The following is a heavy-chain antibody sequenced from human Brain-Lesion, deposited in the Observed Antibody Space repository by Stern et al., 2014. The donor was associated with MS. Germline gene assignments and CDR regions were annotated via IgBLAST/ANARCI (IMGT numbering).Heavy chain of an antibody. CDR1: GGSISSSNW. Sequence: VQLVESGPGLVKPSGTLSLTCAVSGGSISSSNWWSWVRQSPGKGLEWIGESDHSGSTIYNPSLKSRVTVSVDKSQNRFSLNLRFVTAADTAVYFCARFPASRPHVFDSWGQGALVTVSS. CDR3: ARFPASRPHVFDS. J-gene: IGHJ4*02. V-gene: IGHV4-4*02. D-gene: IGHD6-13*01. CDR2: SDHSGST.